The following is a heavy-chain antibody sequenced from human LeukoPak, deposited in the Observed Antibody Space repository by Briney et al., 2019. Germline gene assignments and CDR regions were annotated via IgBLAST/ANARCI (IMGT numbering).Heavy chain of an antibody. D-gene: IGHD6-13*01. J-gene: IGHJ6*03. CDR2: INWNGGST. V-gene: IGHV3-20*04. CDR1: GFTFDDYG. Sequence: GGSLRLSCAASGFTFDDYGMSWVRQAPGKGLEWVSGINWNGGSTGYADSVKGRFTISRDNAKNSLYLQMNSLRAEDTAVYYCARMYSTYYYYMDVWGKGTTVTVSS. CDR3: ARMYSTYYYYMDV.